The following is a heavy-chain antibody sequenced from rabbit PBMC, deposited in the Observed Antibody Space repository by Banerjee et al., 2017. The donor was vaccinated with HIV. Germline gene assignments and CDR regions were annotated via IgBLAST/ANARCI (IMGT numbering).Heavy chain of an antibody. V-gene: IGHV1S40*01. CDR3: ARGYDDKRGYNL. Sequence: QSLEESGGDLVKPGASLTLTCTASGFDFISNAMCWVRQAPGKGLEWIACIYSGSSGRPYYASWAKGRFTISKASSTTVTLQMTSLTAADTATYFCARGYDDKRGYNLWGQGTLVTV. CDR1: GFDFISNA. J-gene: IGHJ4*01. CDR2: IYSGSSGRP. D-gene: IGHD1-1*01.